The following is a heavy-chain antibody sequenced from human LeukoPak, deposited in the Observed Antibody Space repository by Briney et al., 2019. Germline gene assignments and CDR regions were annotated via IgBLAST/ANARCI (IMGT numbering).Heavy chain of an antibody. Sequence: GESLKISCKGSGYSFTSYWIGWVRQMPGKGLEWMGVIYPGDSDTRYSPSFQGQVTISADKSISTAYLQWSSLKASDTAMYYCARQGDYGGNSGNDAFDIWGQGTMVTVSS. CDR1: GYSFTSYW. D-gene: IGHD4-23*01. J-gene: IGHJ3*02. V-gene: IGHV5-51*01. CDR3: ARQGDYGGNSGNDAFDI. CDR2: IYPGDSDT.